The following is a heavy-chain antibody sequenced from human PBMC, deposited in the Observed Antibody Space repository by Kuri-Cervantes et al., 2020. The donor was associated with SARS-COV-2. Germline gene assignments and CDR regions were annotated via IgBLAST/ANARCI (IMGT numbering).Heavy chain of an antibody. J-gene: IGHJ3*02. V-gene: IGHV3-7*01. CDR1: GFIFSNYW. Sequence: GESLKISCAASGFIFSNYWMSWVRHAPGRGLEWVANIKQDGGEEFYVDSVKGRFTISRDNSKNTLYLQMNSLRAEDTAVYYCARKGVEAFDIWGQGTMVTVSS. CDR3: ARKGVEAFDI. D-gene: IGHD1-1*01. CDR2: IKQDGGEE.